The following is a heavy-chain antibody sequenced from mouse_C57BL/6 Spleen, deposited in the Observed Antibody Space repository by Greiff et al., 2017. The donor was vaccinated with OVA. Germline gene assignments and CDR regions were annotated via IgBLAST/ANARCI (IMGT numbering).Heavy chain of an antibody. D-gene: IGHD2-5*01. CDR2: ISNGGGST. J-gene: IGHJ3*01. CDR1: GFTFSDYY. Sequence: VESGGGLVQPGGSLKLSCAASGFTFSDYYMYWVRQTPEKRLEWVAYISNGGGSTYYPDTVKGRFTISRDNAKNTLYLQMSRLKSEDTAMYYGARQDYSNLAWFAYWGQGTLVTVSA. V-gene: IGHV5-12*01. CDR3: ARQDYSNLAWFAY.